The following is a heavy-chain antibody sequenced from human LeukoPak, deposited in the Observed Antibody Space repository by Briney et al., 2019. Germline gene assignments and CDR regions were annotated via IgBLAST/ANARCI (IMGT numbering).Heavy chain of an antibody. CDR2: INWNGDTT. J-gene: IGHJ4*02. V-gene: IGHV3-20*04. D-gene: IGHD2-2*01. CDR1: GSPFQDSG. CDR3: ARQTRGYVYYFDY. Sequence: GGSLRLSCAASGSPFQDSGLSWVRQAPGKGLEWISGINWNGDTTVYADSVKGRFTISRDNAKNSLYLQMNSLGADDTAFYYCARQTRGYVYYFDYWGQGTLVTVSS.